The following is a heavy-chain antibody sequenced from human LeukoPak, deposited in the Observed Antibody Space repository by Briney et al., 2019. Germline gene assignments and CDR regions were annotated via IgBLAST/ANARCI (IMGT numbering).Heavy chain of an antibody. V-gene: IGHV1-69*04. J-gene: IGHJ5*02. CDR1: GGTFSSYA. Sequence: GASVKVSCKASGGTFSSYAISWVRQAPGQGLEWMGRIIPILGIANYAQKFQGRVTITADKSTSTAYMELSSLRSEDTAVYYCASGRFPLYCGGDCYRAGWFDPWGQGTLVTVSS. CDR3: ASGRFPLYCGGDCYRAGWFDP. CDR2: IIPILGIA. D-gene: IGHD2-21*01.